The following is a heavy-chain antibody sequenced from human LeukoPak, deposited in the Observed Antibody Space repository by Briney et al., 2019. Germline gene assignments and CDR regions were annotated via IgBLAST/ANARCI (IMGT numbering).Heavy chain of an antibody. D-gene: IGHD6-19*01. V-gene: IGHV3-23*01. Sequence: GGSLRLSCAASGFTFTTYAMNWVRQAPGKGLEWVSGISSSGGSTYYADSVKGRFTISRDNSKNPLYLQMNSLRAEDTALYYCVKAKYNSGWDFLDYWGQGTLVTVSS. CDR3: VKAKYNSGWDFLDY. CDR2: ISSSGGST. CDR1: GFTFTTYA. J-gene: IGHJ4*02.